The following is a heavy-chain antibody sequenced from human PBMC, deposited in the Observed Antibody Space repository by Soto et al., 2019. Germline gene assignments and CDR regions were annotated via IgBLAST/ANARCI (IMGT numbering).Heavy chain of an antibody. D-gene: IGHD4-17*01. Sequence: QLQLQESGPGLVTPSETLSLTCTVSGGSIRSSSYYWGWIRQPPGKGLEWIGSIYYSGSTYYNPSLKSRVTISVDTSKNQFSLKLSSVTAADTAVYYCARHRYGDYARYYYYYMDVWGKGTTVTVSS. CDR3: ARHRYGDYARYYYYYMDV. J-gene: IGHJ6*03. V-gene: IGHV4-39*01. CDR1: GGSIRSSSYY. CDR2: IYYSGST.